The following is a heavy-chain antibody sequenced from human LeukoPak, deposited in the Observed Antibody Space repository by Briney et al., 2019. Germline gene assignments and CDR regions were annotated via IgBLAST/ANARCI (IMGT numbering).Heavy chain of an antibody. V-gene: IGHV1-18*01. Sequence: RASVKVSCKASGYTFTSYGISWVRQALGQGLEWMGWISAYNGNTNYAQKLQGRVTMTTDTSTSTAYMELRSLRSDDTAVYYCARDTSTIWELGDWGQGTLVTVSS. CDR1: GYTFTSYG. D-gene: IGHD1-26*01. CDR3: ARDTSTIWELGD. J-gene: IGHJ4*02. CDR2: ISAYNGNT.